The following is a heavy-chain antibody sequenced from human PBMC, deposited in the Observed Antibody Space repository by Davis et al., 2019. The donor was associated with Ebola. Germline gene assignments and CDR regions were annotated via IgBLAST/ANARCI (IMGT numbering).Heavy chain of an antibody. Sequence: SETLSLTCAVSGGSISSSNWWSWVRQPPGKGLEWIGEIYHSGSTNYNPSLKSRVTISVDKSKNQFSLKLSSGTAADTAVYYCGRGGGGRGYYYGMDVWGQGTTVTVSS. J-gene: IGHJ6*02. CDR2: IYHSGST. CDR1: GGSISSSNW. V-gene: IGHV4-4*02. D-gene: IGHD2-15*01. CDR3: GRGGGGRGYYYGMDV.